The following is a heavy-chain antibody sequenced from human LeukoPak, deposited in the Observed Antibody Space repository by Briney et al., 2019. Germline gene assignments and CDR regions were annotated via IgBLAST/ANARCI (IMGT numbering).Heavy chain of an antibody. CDR1: GYIFSDYG. D-gene: IGHD5-18*01. CDR2: ISPYNDNT. V-gene: IGHV1-18*01. CDR3: ARPHANGNRGYSFGYDY. J-gene: IGHJ4*02. Sequence: ASVKVSCKTSGYIFSDYGFAWVRQAPGQGLEWMWWISPYNDNTNYADNLQGRITMTTDTATSTAYMDLTTLRSDDTAVYYCARPHANGNRGYSFGYDYWGQGTLVTVSS.